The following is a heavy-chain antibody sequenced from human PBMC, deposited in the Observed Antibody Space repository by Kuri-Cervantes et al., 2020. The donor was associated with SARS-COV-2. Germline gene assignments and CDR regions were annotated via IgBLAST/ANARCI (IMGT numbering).Heavy chain of an antibody. CDR2: IKQDGSEK. D-gene: IGHD3-10*01. CDR3: ARSIWFGEGYYYMDV. V-gene: IGHV3-7*01. Sequence: GGSLRLSCAASGFTFSSYWMSWVRQAPGKGLEWVANIKQDGSEKYYVDSVKGRLTISGDNAKNSLYLQMNSLRAEDTAVYYCARSIWFGEGYYYMDVWGKGTTVTVSS. J-gene: IGHJ6*03. CDR1: GFTFSSYW.